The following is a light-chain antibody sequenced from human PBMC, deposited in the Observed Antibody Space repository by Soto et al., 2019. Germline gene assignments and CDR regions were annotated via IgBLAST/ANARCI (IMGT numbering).Light chain of an antibody. Sequence: HAVVTQEPSLTVSPGGTVTLTCASSTGAVTSGHYPYWFQQKPGQAPRTLIYDTSNKHSWTPARFSGSLLGGKPALTLSGAQPEDEAEYFCLLAYGGARRVFGGGTKLTVL. V-gene: IGLV7-46*01. CDR2: DTS. CDR1: TGAVTSGHY. CDR3: LLAYGGARRV. J-gene: IGLJ2*01.